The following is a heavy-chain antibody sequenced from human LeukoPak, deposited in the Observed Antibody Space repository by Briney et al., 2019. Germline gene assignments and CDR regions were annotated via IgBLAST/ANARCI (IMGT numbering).Heavy chain of an antibody. CDR1: GFTFSSYA. CDR2: ISGSGGST. D-gene: IGHD3-22*01. J-gene: IGHJ3*02. V-gene: IGHV3-23*01. CDR3: AKSDSSGYYWTYDAFDI. Sequence: PGGSLRLSCAASGFTFSSYAMSWVRQAPGKGLEWVSAISGSGGSTYYADSVKGRFTISRDNSKNTLYLQMNSLRAEDTAVYYCAKSDSSGYYWTYDAFDIWGRGTMVTVSS.